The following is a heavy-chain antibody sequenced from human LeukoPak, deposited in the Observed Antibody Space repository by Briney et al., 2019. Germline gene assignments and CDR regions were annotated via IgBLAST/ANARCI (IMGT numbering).Heavy chain of an antibody. J-gene: IGHJ5*02. V-gene: IGHV4-39*01. CDR1: GGSISSRSYF. CDR3: ARENNHLTWFDP. Sequence: SETLSLTCTVSGGSISSRSYFWGWIRQPPGKGPEWIGSIYYSGSTYYNPSLKSRVTISVDTSKNQFSLRLSSVTAADTAVYYCARENNHLTWFDPWGQGTLVTVSS. CDR2: IYYSGST.